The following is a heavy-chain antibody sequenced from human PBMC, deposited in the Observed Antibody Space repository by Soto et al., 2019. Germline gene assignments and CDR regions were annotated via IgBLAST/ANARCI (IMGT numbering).Heavy chain of an antibody. CDR2: IIPIFGTA. Sequence: QVQLVQSGAEVKKPGSSVKVSCKASGGTFSSSSINWVRQAPGQGLEWMGEIIPIFGTANYAQKFQGRVTITADESTSTAYMELSSLRSEYTAVYYCARDGGRHSGGIDYWGQGTLVTVSS. J-gene: IGHJ4*02. V-gene: IGHV1-69*01. D-gene: IGHD1-26*01. CDR1: GGTFSSSS. CDR3: ARDGGRHSGGIDY.